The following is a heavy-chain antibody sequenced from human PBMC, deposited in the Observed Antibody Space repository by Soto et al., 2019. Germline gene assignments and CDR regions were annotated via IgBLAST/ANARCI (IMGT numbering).Heavy chain of an antibody. J-gene: IGHJ4*02. CDR3: AREGMVRGVRKTTPFDY. Sequence: ASVKVSFKASGYTFTRYGISWVRQAPGQGLEWMGWISAYNGNTNYAQKLQGRVTMTTDTSTSTAYMELRSLRSDDTAVYYCAREGMVRGVRKTTPFDYWGQGTLVTVS. V-gene: IGHV1-18*01. CDR2: ISAYNGNT. D-gene: IGHD3-10*01. CDR1: GYTFTRYG.